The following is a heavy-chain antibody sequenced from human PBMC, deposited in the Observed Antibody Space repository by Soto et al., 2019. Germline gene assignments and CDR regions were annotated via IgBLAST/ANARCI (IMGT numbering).Heavy chain of an antibody. CDR3: ARGVLRFLEWSRAYYFDY. CDR1: GGSFSGYY. D-gene: IGHD3-3*01. V-gene: IGHV4-34*01. CDR2: INHSGST. J-gene: IGHJ4*02. Sequence: SETLSLTCAVYGGSFSGYYWSWIRQPPGKGLEWIGEINHSGSTNYNPSLKSRVTISVDTSKNQFSLKLSSVTAADTAVYYCARGVLRFLEWSRAYYFDYWGQGTLVTVSS.